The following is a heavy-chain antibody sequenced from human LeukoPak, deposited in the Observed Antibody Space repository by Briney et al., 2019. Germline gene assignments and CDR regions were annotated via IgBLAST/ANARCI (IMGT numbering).Heavy chain of an antibody. CDR3: VASLTTPGAFDI. J-gene: IGHJ3*02. V-gene: IGHV3-15*01. CDR2: LKSKAVGGTA. Sequence: GGSLRLSCTASGFTFSDAWMSWVRQTPGKGLEWVGRLKSKAVGGTADYVAPVKGRFTISGDDSKNTVYLQMNSLETEDTALYYCVASLTTPGAFDIWGQGTLVTVSS. D-gene: IGHD1/OR15-1a*01. CDR1: GFTFSDAW.